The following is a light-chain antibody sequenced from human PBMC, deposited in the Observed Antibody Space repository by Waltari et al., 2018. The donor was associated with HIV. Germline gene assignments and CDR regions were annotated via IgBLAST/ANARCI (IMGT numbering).Light chain of an antibody. CDR1: SSNIGSYN. CDR3: ATWDDSLNGYV. CDR2: SNN. Sequence: QSVLTQPPSASGTPGQRITISCSGGSSNIGSYNVNWYQQFAGTAPKLVIYSNNQRASGVPDRCAGSKSGTSASLAISGLQSEDEAEYYCATWDDSLNGYVFGTGTKVTVL. J-gene: IGLJ1*01. V-gene: IGLV1-44*01.